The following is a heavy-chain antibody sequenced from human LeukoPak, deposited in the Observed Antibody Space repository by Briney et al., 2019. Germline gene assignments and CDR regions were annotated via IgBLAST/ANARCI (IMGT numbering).Heavy chain of an antibody. CDR3: ARAVIPAAMWHSYYFMDV. D-gene: IGHD2-2*01. CDR1: DGSITSYY. J-gene: IGHJ6*03. V-gene: IGHV4-59*01. Sequence: PSETLSLTCTVSDGSITSYYWTWVRQPPGKGLEWIGNIYYSGRTNHNPSLKSRVTISIDTSKNQFSLRLSSVTAADTAVYCCARAVIPAAMWHSYYFMDVWGKGTTVTISS. CDR2: IYYSGRT.